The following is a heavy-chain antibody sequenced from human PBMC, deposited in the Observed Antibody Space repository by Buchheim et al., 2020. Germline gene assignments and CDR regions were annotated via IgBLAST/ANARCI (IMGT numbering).Heavy chain of an antibody. CDR1: GGSISSYY. CDR2: IYYSGST. J-gene: IGHJ6*03. V-gene: IGHV4-59*01. D-gene: IGHD6-13*01. CDR3: ARGVFGSSWSPSGDV. Sequence: QVQLQESGPGLVKPSETLSLTCTVSGGSISSYYWSWIRQPPGKGLEWIGYIYYSGSTNYNPSLKSRVTISVDTSKNQFSLKLSSVTAADTAVYYCARGVFGSSWSPSGDVWGKGTT.